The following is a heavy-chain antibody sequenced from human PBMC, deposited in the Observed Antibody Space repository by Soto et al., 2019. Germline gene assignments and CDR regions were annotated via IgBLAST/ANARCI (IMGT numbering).Heavy chain of an antibody. CDR1: GGSLRNSV. Sequence: QVQLVQSGAEVKKPGSSVKVSCTASGGSLRNSVISWVRQAPAQSLEWMGGVIPILGTANYAQKFQGRVTMTADEATSTAYMDLSSLSPDVTAVYYCARLGHPGHWGPGTLVIVSS. V-gene: IGHV1-69*01. CDR3: ARLGHPGH. J-gene: IGHJ4*02. CDR2: VIPILGTA.